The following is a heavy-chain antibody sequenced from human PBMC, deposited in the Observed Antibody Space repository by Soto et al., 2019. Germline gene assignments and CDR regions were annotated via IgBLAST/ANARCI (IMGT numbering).Heavy chain of an antibody. CDR1: GFIFSTYS. J-gene: IGHJ4*02. D-gene: IGHD3-10*01. Sequence: GGSLRLSCAASGFIFSTYSLNWVRQAPGKGLEWVSYISSSSTTMYYADSVKGRFTISRDNAKNSLYLQMNSLRAEDTAVYYCASCYGSGSYYFDYWGQGTLVTSPQ. CDR3: ASCYGSGSYYFDY. V-gene: IGHV3-48*01. CDR2: ISSSSTTM.